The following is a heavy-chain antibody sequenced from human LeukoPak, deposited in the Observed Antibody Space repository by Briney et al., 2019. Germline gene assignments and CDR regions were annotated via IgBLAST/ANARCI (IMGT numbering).Heavy chain of an antibody. CDR1: GFTFSSHL. Sequence: GGSLRLSCAASGFTFSSHLMHWVRQAPGKGLVWVSRISSDGTYTNYADSVRGRFTISRDNAKNSLYLQMNSLRAEDTAIYYCTRVGYIDEGIDYWGQGTLVTVSS. J-gene: IGHJ4*02. CDR2: ISSDGTYT. CDR3: TRVGYIDEGIDY. V-gene: IGHV3-74*01. D-gene: IGHD5-24*01.